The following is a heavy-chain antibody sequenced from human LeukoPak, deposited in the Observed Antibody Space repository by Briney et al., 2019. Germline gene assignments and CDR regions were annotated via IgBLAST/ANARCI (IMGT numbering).Heavy chain of an antibody. D-gene: IGHD5-18*01. J-gene: IGHJ4*02. CDR2: INPNSGGT. CDR1: GYTFTGYY. V-gene: IGHV1-2*02. CDR3: ARGGMGTAMVTSASDY. Sequence: ASVKVSCKASGYTFTGYYMHWVRQAPGQGLEWMGWINPNSGGTNYAQKFQGRVTMTRDTSISTAYVELSRLRSDDTAVYYCARGGMGTAMVTSASDYWGQGTLVTVSS.